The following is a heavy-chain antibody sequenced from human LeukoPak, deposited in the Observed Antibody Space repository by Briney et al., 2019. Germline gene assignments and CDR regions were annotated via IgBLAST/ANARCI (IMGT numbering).Heavy chain of an antibody. V-gene: IGHV4-38-2*02. D-gene: IGHD6-19*01. CDR2: IYRSGST. Sequence: SETQSLTCTVSGYSISNGYYWDWIRQPPGRGLEWIGNIYRSGSTSYNPSLKSRVTISVDTSKNQFSLKVNSVTAADTAVYYCARRHSSGWFYYWGQGTLVTVSS. CDR1: GYSISNGYY. J-gene: IGHJ4*02. CDR3: ARRHSSGWFYY.